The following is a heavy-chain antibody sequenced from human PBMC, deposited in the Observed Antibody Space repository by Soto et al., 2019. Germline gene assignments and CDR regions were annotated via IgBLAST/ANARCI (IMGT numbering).Heavy chain of an antibody. Sequence: QVQLVQSGAEVKKPGSSVKVSCKASGGTFSSYTISWVRQAPGQGLEWMGRIIPILGIANYAQKFQGRVTIPADKSTSTAYMELSSLRSEDTAVYYCARGAEGCSGYDSERPWGQGTLVTVSS. D-gene: IGHD5-12*01. V-gene: IGHV1-69*02. CDR2: IIPILGIA. CDR3: ARGAEGCSGYDSERP. J-gene: IGHJ4*02. CDR1: GGTFSSYT.